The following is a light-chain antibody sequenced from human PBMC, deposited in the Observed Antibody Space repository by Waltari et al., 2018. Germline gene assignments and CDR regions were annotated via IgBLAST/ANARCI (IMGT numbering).Light chain of an antibody. CDR2: HAS. J-gene: IGKJ1*01. CDR3: QKYESLPAT. V-gene: IGKV3-20*01. CDR1: ESFSKF. Sequence: CRASESFSKFLAWYQQKPGQAPRLLIYHASNRASGIPDRFSGSGFGTDFSLTISRLEPEDFAVYYCQKYESLPATFGQGTKVEIK.